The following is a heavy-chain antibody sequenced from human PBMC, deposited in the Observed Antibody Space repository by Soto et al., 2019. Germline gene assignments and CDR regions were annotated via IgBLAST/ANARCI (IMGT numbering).Heavy chain of an antibody. D-gene: IGHD3-9*01. Sequence: SETLSLTCAVSGGSTNSGGYSWSWLRQPPGKGLEWIGHIYNSADTYSNQSLRSRVAMSVDRSKSQFSLKLTSVTAADTAVYYCARGRWGDILTGYSYYYYYMDVWGKGTTVTVSS. V-gene: IGHV4-30-2*01. J-gene: IGHJ6*03. CDR2: IYNSADT. CDR1: GGSTNSGGYS. CDR3: ARGRWGDILTGYSYYYYYMDV.